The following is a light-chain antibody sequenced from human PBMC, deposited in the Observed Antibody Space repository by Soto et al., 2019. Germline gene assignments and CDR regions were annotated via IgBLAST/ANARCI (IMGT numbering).Light chain of an antibody. Sequence: EIVLTQSPATLSLSPGERATLSCSASQSISSYLAWYQQRPGQAPRLLIYDASNRATGIPARFSGSGSGTDFTLTIRSLEPEDFAVYYCQQRSNWGVTFGGGTKVDIK. V-gene: IGKV3-11*01. CDR3: QQRSNWGVT. CDR1: QSISSY. J-gene: IGKJ4*01. CDR2: DAS.